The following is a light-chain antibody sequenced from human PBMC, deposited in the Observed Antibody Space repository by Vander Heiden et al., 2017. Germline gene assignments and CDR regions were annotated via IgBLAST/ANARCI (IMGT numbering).Light chain of an antibody. J-gene: IGKJ4*01. CDR1: QSISTY. CDR3: QQSYSTPLLT. Sequence: DIQMTQSPSSLSASVGDRVTITCRASQSISTYLNWYQQRPGKAPKLLISAASSLQSGVPSRCSGSGSGTDFTLTISSLQPEDFATYYCQQSYSTPLLTFGGGTKVEIQ. V-gene: IGKV1-39*01. CDR2: AAS.